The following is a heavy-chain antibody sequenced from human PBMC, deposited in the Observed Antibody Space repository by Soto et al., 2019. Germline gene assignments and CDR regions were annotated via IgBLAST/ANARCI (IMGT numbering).Heavy chain of an antibody. CDR3: VRGNRYSSSSGWGGGFDY. D-gene: IGHD6-6*01. V-gene: IGHV3-33*01. CDR2: IWSDGSDK. Sequence: QVQLVESGGGVVQPGGSLRLSCATSGFTFSDSGMHWVRQAPGKGLEWVAVIWSDGSDKSYADSVEGRFTISRDNSKNTLLLQMNSRRGEDTAVYYCVRGNRYSSSSGWGGGFDYWGQGTLVTVSS. J-gene: IGHJ4*02. CDR1: GFTFSDSG.